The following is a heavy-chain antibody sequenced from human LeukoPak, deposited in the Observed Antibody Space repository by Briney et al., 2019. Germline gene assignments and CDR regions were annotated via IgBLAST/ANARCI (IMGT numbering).Heavy chain of an antibody. CDR2: IIPIFGTA. CDR1: GGTFSRYA. V-gene: IGHV1-69*13. J-gene: IGHJ4*02. CDR3: ASDRSSGCFDY. D-gene: IGHD6-19*01. Sequence: SVNVSCQPSGGTFSRYAISGLRQAPGQGLEWMGGIIPIFGTANYAQKFQGRVTITADESTSTAYMELRSLRSEDTAVYYCASDRSSGCFDYWGRGTLVIVSS.